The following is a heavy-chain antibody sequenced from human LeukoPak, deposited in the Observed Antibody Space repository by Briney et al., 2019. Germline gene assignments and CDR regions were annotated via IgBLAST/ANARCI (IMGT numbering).Heavy chain of an antibody. J-gene: IGHJ4*02. CDR1: GGSFSGYY. CDR2: INHSGST. Sequence: PSETLSLTWAVYGGSFSGYYWSWIRQPPGKGLEWIGEINHSGSTNYNPSLKSRVTISVDTSKNQFSLKLSSVTAADTAVYYCARVGYGGYVRRDMFDYWGQGTLVTVSS. V-gene: IGHV4-34*01. D-gene: IGHD5-12*01. CDR3: ARVGYGGYVRRDMFDY.